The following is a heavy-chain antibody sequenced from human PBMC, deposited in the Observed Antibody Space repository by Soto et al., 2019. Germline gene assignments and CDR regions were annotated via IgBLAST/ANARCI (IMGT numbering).Heavy chain of an antibody. J-gene: IGHJ6*02. V-gene: IGHV1-8*01. Sequence: ASVKVSCKASGYTFTSYDINWVRQATGQGLEWIGWMNPNSGNTGYAQKFQGRVTMTRNTSISTAYMELSSLRSEDTAVYYCARDYDFWSGRTYYYYGMDVWGQGTTVTVSS. CDR2: MNPNSGNT. D-gene: IGHD3-3*01. CDR1: GYTFTSYD. CDR3: ARDYDFWSGRTYYYYGMDV.